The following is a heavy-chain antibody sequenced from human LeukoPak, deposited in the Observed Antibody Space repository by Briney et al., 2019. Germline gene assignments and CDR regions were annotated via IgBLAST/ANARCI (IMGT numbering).Heavy chain of an antibody. V-gene: IGHV3-30-3*01. Sequence: GGSLRLSCAASGFTFSSYAMHWVRQAPGKGLEWVAVISYDGSNKYYADSVKGRFTISRDNSKNTLYLQMNSLRAEDTAVYYCARADCSSTSCYYWYFDLWGRGTLVTVSS. CDR2: ISYDGSNK. J-gene: IGHJ2*01. CDR3: ARADCSSTSCYYWYFDL. D-gene: IGHD2-2*01. CDR1: GFTFSSYA.